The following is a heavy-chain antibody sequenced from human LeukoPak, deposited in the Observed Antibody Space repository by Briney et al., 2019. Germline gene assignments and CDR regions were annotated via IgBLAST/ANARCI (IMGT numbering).Heavy chain of an antibody. D-gene: IGHD3-10*01. V-gene: IGHV4-59*01. Sequence: SETLSLTCTVSGGSISSYYWSWIRQPPGKGLEWIGYIYYSGSTNYNPSLKSRVTISVDTSKNQFSLKLSSVTAADTAVYYCAMTDYYGNRDFDYWGQGTLVTVSS. CDR1: GGSISSYY. CDR2: IYYSGST. CDR3: AMTDYYGNRDFDY. J-gene: IGHJ4*02.